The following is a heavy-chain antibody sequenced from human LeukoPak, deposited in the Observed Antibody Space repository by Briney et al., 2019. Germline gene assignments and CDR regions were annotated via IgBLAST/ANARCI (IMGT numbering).Heavy chain of an antibody. D-gene: IGHD2-2*01. J-gene: IGHJ4*02. CDR2: IIPILGIA. CDR1: GGTFSSYA. CDR3: ARDGTLVVPAAIDY. Sequence: ASVKVSCKASGGTFSSYAISWVRQAPGQGLEWMGRIIPILGIANYAQKFQGRVTITADKSKSTAYMELSSLRSEDTAVYYCARDGTLVVPAAIDYWGQGTLVTVSS. V-gene: IGHV1-69*04.